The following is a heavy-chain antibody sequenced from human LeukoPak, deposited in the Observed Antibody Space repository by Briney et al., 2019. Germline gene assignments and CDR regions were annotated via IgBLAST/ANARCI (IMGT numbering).Heavy chain of an antibody. V-gene: IGHV3-30*02. CDR1: GFTFSSYG. CDR3: ARDRAYSGSYSAAFDI. D-gene: IGHD1-26*01. J-gene: IGHJ3*02. CDR2: IRFDGSNK. Sequence: GGSLRLSCAASGFTFSSYGMHWVRQAPGKGLEWVAFIRFDGSNKEYADSVKGRFTISRDNAKNSLYLQMNSLRAEDTALYYCARDRAYSGSYSAAFDIWGQGTMVTVSS.